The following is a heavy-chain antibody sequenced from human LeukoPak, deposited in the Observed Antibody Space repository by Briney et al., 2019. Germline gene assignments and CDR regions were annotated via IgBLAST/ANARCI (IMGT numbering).Heavy chain of an antibody. CDR3: ARAGGALFDY. V-gene: IGHV4-34*01. CDR2: INHSGST. Sequence: SETLSLTCAVCGGSFSGYYWSWIRQPPGKGLEWIGEINHSGSTNYNPSLKSRVTISVDTSKNQFSLKLSSVTAADTAVYYCARAGGALFDYWGQGTLVTVSS. J-gene: IGHJ4*02. D-gene: IGHD3-16*01. CDR1: GGSFSGYY.